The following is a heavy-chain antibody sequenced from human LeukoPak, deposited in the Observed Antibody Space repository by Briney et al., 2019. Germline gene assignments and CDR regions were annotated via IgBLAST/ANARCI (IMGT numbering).Heavy chain of an antibody. V-gene: IGHV4-39*02. CDR3: ARLGGYSYCYSGAFDI. CDR1: GVSISSSVYY. CDR2: SYYSGST. D-gene: IGHD5-18*01. J-gene: IGHJ3*02. Sequence: AGTLTLTCTVSGVSISSSVYYWGWIRPPPGKGLEWGGNSYYSGSTYYNPSIKSRVSISVDTSKKPFSLRLSSVTAADTAVYYCARLGGYSYCYSGAFDIWGQGTMVTASS.